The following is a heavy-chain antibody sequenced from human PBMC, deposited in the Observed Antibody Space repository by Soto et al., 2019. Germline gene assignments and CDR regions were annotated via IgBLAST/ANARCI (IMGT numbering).Heavy chain of an antibody. CDR1: GFTFSSYG. D-gene: IGHD1-1*01. CDR2: ISYDGSNK. V-gene: IGHV3-30*18. J-gene: IGHJ4*02. Sequence: QVQLVESGGGVVQPGRSLRLSCAASGFTFSSYGMHWVRQAPGKGLEWVAVISYDGSNKYYADSLKGRFTISRDNSKYTLYLQMTSLRAEDTAVYYCAKSLAGNWNHDGVDYWCQGTLVTVSS. CDR3: AKSLAGNWNHDGVDY.